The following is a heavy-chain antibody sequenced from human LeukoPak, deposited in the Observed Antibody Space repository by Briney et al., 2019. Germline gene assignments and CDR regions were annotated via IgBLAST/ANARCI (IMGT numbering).Heavy chain of an antibody. J-gene: IGHJ6*03. CDR1: GYTFTSYD. CDR2: MNPNSGNT. CDR3: ARRPGSHYYYYYYMDV. Sequence: ASVKVSCKASGYTFTSYDINWGRQATGQGLEWMGWMNPNSGNTGYAQKFQGRVTMTRNTSKSTAYMELSSLRSEDTAVYYCARRPGSHYYYYYYMDVWGKGTTVTVSS. D-gene: IGHD3-10*01. V-gene: IGHV1-8*01.